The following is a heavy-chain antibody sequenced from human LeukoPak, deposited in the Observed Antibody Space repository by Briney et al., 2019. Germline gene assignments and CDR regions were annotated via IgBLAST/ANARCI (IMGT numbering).Heavy chain of an antibody. CDR1: GFAFDDFA. CDR2: ISSNSAYI. CDR3: AKIPDAAGSTDGFDI. Sequence: PGGSLRLSCAASGFAFDDFAMHWVRQAPGKGLEWVSGISSNSAYIGYADSVKGQFTISRDNAKNSLYLQMNSLRPEDTALYFCAKIPDAAGSTDGFDIWGQGTMVTVSS. V-gene: IGHV3-9*01. D-gene: IGHD6-13*01. J-gene: IGHJ3*02.